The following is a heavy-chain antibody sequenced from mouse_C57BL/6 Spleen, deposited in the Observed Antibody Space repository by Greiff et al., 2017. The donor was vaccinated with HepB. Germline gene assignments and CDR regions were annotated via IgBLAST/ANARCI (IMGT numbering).Heavy chain of an antibody. CDR2: IDPSDSYT. V-gene: IGHV1-69*01. CDR3: VVDYYAMDY. D-gene: IGHD1-1*01. CDR1: GYTFTSYW. Sequence: VQLQQPGAELVMPGASVKLSCKASGYTFTSYWMHWVKQRPGQGLEWIGEIDPSDSYTNYNQKFKGKSTLTVDKSSSTAYMQLSSLTSEDSAVYYCVVDYYAMDYWGQGTSVTVSS. J-gene: IGHJ4*01.